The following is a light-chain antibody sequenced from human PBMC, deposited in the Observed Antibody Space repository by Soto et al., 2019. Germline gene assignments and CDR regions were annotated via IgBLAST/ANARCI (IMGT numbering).Light chain of an antibody. CDR1: QSVSSN. CDR2: GAS. Sequence: EIVMTQSPATLSVSPGERATLSCRASQSVSSNLAWYQQKPGQAPRLLIYGASTRATGIPARFSGSGSGTEFTLTISSLQSQDFAVDYCQQYNNWPLFTFGPETTVDIK. CDR3: QQYNNWPLFT. J-gene: IGKJ3*01. V-gene: IGKV3-15*01.